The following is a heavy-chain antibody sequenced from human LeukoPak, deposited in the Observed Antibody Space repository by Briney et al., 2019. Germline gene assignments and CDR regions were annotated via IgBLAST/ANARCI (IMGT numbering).Heavy chain of an antibody. CDR3: ARALWALAAADY. CDR1: GGSFSGYY. V-gene: IGHV4-34*01. D-gene: IGHD6-13*01. Sequence: SETLSLTCAVYGGSFSGYYWSWIRQPPGKGLEWIGEINPSGSTNYNPSLKSRVTISVDTSKNQFSLKLSSVTAADTAVYYCARALWALAAADYWGQGTLVTVSS. CDR2: INPSGST. J-gene: IGHJ4*02.